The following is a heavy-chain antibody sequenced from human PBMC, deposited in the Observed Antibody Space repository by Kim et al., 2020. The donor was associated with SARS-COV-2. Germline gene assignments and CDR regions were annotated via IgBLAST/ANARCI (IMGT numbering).Heavy chain of an antibody. Sequence: GGSLRLSCAASGFTFSSYSMNWVRQAPGKGLEWISSISSSGSYIYYADSMKGRFTISRDNARASLYLQTNSLSAEDTAVYYCARVLTSGWSYFDYWGHGTLVTVSS. D-gene: IGHD6-19*01. CDR2: ISSSGSYI. V-gene: IGHV3-21*01. CDR3: ARVLTSGWSYFDY. CDR1: GFTFSSYS. J-gene: IGHJ4*01.